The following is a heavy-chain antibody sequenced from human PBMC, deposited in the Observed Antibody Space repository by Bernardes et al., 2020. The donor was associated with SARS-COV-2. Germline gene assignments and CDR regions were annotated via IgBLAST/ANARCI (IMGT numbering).Heavy chain of an antibody. D-gene: IGHD2-2*01. CDR2: IYYSGST. J-gene: IGHJ6*03. CDR1: GGSISSSSYY. V-gene: IGHV4-39*07. Sequence: SETLSLTCTVSGGSISSSSYYWGWIRQPPGTGLEWIGSIYYSGSTYYNPSLKSRVTISVDTSKNQFSLKLSSVTAADTAVYYCARDHTDIVVVPAVQNYYYMDVWGKGTTVTVSS. CDR3: ARDHTDIVVVPAVQNYYYMDV.